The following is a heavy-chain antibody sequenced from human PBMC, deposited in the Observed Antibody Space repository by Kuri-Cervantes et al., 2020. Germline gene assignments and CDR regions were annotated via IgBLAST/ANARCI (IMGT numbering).Heavy chain of an antibody. CDR1: GFTFSSYS. J-gene: IGHJ4*02. V-gene: IGHV3-48*04. CDR2: ISSSGDTK. CDR3: ARVIGVTPYPDY. D-gene: IGHD2-8*01. Sequence: GESLKISCAASGFTFSSYSMSWVRQAPGKGLEWVSYISSSGDTKFYADSMKGRFTISRDNAKNTLYLQMDSLRAEDTAVYYCARVIGVTPYPDYWGLGTLVTVSS.